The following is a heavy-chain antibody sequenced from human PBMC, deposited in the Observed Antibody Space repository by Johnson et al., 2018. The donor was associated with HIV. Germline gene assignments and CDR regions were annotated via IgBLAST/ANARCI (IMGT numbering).Heavy chain of an antibody. Sequence: VESGGGLVQPGRSLRLSCAASGFTFADYGMSWVRQAPGKGLEWVSGINWNGGSTSYADSVKGRFTISRDNAKNSLYLQMNSRRAEDTALYYCARDLDSSSSEDAFDIWGQGTMVTVSS. CDR2: INWNGGST. D-gene: IGHD6-6*01. J-gene: IGHJ3*02. CDR3: ARDLDSSSSEDAFDI. CDR1: GFTFADYG. V-gene: IGHV3-20*04.